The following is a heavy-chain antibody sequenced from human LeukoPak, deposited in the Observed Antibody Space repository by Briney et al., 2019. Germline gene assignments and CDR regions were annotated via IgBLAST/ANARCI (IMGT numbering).Heavy chain of an antibody. CDR2: IYYSGST. Sequence: SETLSLTCTVSGGSISSSSYYWGWIRQPPGKGLEWIGSIYYSGSTYYNPYLKSRVTISVDTSKNQFSLKLSSVTAADTAVYYCARSDIVATIPFDYWGQGTLVTVSS. CDR1: GGSISSSSYY. V-gene: IGHV4-39*01. D-gene: IGHD5-12*01. J-gene: IGHJ4*02. CDR3: ARSDIVATIPFDY.